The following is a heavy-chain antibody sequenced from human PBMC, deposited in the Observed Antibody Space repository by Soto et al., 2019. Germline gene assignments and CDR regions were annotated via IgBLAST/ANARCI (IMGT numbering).Heavy chain of an antibody. J-gene: IGHJ6*02. Sequence: ASVKVSCKASGGTFSSYAISWVRQAPGQGLEWMGGIIPIFGTANYAQKFQGRVTITADESTSTAYMELSSPRSEDTAVYYCARGVGLNYDILTGPSGYYYYGMDVWGQGTTVTVSS. CDR3: ARGVGLNYDILTGPSGYYYYGMDV. V-gene: IGHV1-69*13. D-gene: IGHD3-9*01. CDR2: IIPIFGTA. CDR1: GGTFSSYA.